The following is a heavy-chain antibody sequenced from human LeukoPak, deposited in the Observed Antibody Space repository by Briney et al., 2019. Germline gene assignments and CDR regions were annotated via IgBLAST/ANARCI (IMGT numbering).Heavy chain of an antibody. CDR3: AKDRKGIAAAGPFDY. CDR2: ISYDGSNK. J-gene: IGHJ4*02. CDR1: GFTFSSYG. D-gene: IGHD6-13*01. V-gene: IGHV3-30*18. Sequence: PGGSLRLSCAASGFTFSSYGMRWVRQAPGKGLEWVAVISYDGSNKYYADSVKGRFTISRDNPKNTLYLQMNSLRTEDTAVYYCAKDRKGIAAAGPFDYWGQGTLVTVSS.